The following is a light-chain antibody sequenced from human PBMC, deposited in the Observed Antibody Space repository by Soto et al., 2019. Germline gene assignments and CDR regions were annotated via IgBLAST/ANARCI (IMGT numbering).Light chain of an antibody. J-gene: IGKJ1*01. V-gene: IGKV4-1*01. CDR3: QQYYSTIT. Sequence: DIVMTQSPDSLAVSLGERATIDCKSSQSLLYFSNNKNYLAWYQQKPGQPPKLLIYWASTRESGVPDRFSGSGSGTDFTLTISSLQAEDVAVYYCQQYYSTITFGQGTKVDI. CDR2: WAS. CDR1: QSLLYFSNNKNY.